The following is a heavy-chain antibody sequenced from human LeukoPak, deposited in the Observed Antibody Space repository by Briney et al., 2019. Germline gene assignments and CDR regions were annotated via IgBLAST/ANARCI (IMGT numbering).Heavy chain of an antibody. CDR1: GFTFSSYS. CDR2: ISSSSSYI. D-gene: IGHD3-22*01. V-gene: IGHV3-21*01. J-gene: IGHJ4*02. Sequence: GGSLRLSCAASGFTFSSYSMNWVRQAPGKGLEWVSSISSSSSYIYYADSVKGRFTISRDNAKNSLYLQMNSLRAEDTAVYYCARVPYYYDSSGNFDYWGQGILVTVSS. CDR3: ARVPYYYDSSGNFDY.